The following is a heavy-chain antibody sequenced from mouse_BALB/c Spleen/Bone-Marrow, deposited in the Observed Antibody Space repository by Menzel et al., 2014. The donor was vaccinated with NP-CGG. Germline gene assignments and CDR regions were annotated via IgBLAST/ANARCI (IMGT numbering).Heavy chain of an antibody. CDR3: ARESYGNWFAY. CDR1: GYTFTSYT. D-gene: IGHD2-1*01. Sequence: QVQLQQPGAELARPGASVKMSCKASGYTFTSYTMHWVKQRPGQGLEWIGYINPSSGYTNYNQKFKDKATLTADKSSGTAYMQLSSLTSEDSAVYYCARESYGNWFAYWGQGTLVTVSA. CDR2: INPSSGYT. V-gene: IGHV1-4*01. J-gene: IGHJ3*01.